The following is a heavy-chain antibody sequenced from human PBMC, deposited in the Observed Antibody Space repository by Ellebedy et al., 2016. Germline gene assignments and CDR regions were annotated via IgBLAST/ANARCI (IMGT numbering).Heavy chain of an antibody. D-gene: IGHD2-2*01. V-gene: IGHV3-23*01. CDR2: IFSDGNT. J-gene: IGHJ6*02. Sequence: GESLKISCVASGFTFSSYAMSWVRQAPGKGLEWVSAIFSDGNTYYADSVKGRFTISRDNAKNSLYLQMNSLRAEDTAVYYCARDLSRYCSSTSCYLYYYGMDVWGQGTTVTVSS. CDR1: GFTFSSYA. CDR3: ARDLSRYCSSTSCYLYYYGMDV.